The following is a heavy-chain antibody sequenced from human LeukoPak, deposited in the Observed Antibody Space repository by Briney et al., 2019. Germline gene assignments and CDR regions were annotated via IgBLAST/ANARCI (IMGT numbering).Heavy chain of an antibody. Sequence: WASVKVSCKASGYTFTNYDINWVRRATGQGLEWMGWMNPNSGNTGYAQKFQGRVTMTRSTSISTAYMELSSLTSEDTAVYYCARVSLGYCSGGTCCFQDHWGQGTLVTVSS. V-gene: IGHV1-8*01. J-gene: IGHJ4*02. D-gene: IGHD2-15*01. CDR3: ARVSLGYCSGGTCCFQDH. CDR2: MNPNSGNT. CDR1: GYTFTNYD.